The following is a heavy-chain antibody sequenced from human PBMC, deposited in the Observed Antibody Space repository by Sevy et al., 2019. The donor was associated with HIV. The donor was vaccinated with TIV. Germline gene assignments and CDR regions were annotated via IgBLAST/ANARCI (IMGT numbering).Heavy chain of an antibody. CDR2: IFSGGRT. J-gene: IGHJ6*02. V-gene: IGHV3-53*01. CDR3: ARDRVVHNDYIFVAYYYGMDV. CDR1: GFAVSDNC. D-gene: IGHD4-4*01. Sequence: GGSLRLSSAVSGFAVSDNCMSWVRQSPGKGLEWVSVIFSGGRTSYADSVKGRFTVSRDGSKNTLYLQMDNLRAEDTATYYCARDRVVHNDYIFVAYYYGMDVWGQGTTVTVSS.